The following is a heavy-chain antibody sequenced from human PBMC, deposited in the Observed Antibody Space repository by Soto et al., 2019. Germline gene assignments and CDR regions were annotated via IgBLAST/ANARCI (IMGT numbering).Heavy chain of an antibody. V-gene: IGHV1-18*04. J-gene: IGHJ4*02. D-gene: IGHD3-22*01. Sequence: GASVKVSCKASGYSFSSYGVSWVRQAPGQGLEWIGWINPYNGNTLNAQNLQGRVTLTTDTSTSTAYMELSSLRSEDTAVYYCARGRHYYDSSRYYYFDYWGQGTLVTVST. CDR3: ARGRHYYDSSRYYYFDY. CDR1: GYSFSSYG. CDR2: INPYNGNT.